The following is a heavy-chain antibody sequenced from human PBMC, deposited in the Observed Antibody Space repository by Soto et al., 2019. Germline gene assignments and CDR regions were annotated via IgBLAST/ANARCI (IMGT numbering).Heavy chain of an antibody. V-gene: IGHV3-30*02. CDR2: IWYDGSNK. J-gene: IGHJ6*02. CDR1: GFTFSSYG. CDR3: GKDTLDCSGGDCPLYYYYGMDV. Sequence: PGGSLRLSCAASGFTFSSYGMHWVRQAPGKGLEWVAVIWYDGSNKYYADSVKGRLTLSRDNSRNTLSLEINNLRPEDTAVYYCGKDTLDCSGGDCPLYYYYGMDVWGQGTTVTVSS. D-gene: IGHD2-15*01.